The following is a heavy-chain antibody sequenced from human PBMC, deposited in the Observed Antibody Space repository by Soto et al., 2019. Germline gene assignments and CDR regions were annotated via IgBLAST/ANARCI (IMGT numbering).Heavy chain of an antibody. Sequence: GGSLRLSCAASGFTFDDYAMHWVRQAPGKGLEWVSGISWNSGSIGYADSVKGRFTISRDNAKNSLYLQMNSLRAEDTALYYCAKGSASVAYRPNCGGDCHTFFPEAEYFQHWGQGTLVTVSS. CDR2: ISWNSGSI. D-gene: IGHD2-21*01. CDR1: GFTFDDYA. J-gene: IGHJ1*01. V-gene: IGHV3-9*01. CDR3: AKGSASVAYRPNCGGDCHTFFPEAEYFQH.